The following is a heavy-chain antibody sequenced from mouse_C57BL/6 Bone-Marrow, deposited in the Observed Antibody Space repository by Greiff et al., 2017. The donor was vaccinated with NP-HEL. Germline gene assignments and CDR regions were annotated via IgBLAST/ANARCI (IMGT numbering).Heavy chain of an antibody. CDR1: GYTFTDYE. J-gene: IGHJ4*01. D-gene: IGHD2-12*01. CDR3: TRGGTTREYYYAMDY. CDR2: IDPETGGT. Sequence: QVQLQQSGAELVRPGASVTLSCKASGYTFTDYEMHWVKQTPVHGLEWIGAIDPETGGTAYNQKFKGKAILTADKSSSTAYMELRSRTSEDSAVYYCTRGGTTREYYYAMDYWGQGTSVTVSS. V-gene: IGHV1-15*01.